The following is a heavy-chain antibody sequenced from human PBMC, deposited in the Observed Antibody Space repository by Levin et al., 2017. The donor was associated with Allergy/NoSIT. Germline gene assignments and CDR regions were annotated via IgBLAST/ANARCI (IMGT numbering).Heavy chain of an antibody. J-gene: IGHJ6*03. Sequence: GGSLRLSCAASGFTFSSYSMNWVRQAPGKGLEWVSYISSSSSTIYYADSVKGRFTISRDNAKNSLYLQMNSLRAEDTAVYYCARDENYYYMDVWGKGTTVTVSS. CDR1: GFTFSSYS. CDR3: ARDENYYYMDV. V-gene: IGHV3-48*01. CDR2: ISSSSSTI.